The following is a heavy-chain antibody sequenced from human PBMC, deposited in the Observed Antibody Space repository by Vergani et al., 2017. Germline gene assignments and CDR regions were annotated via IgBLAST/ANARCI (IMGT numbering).Heavy chain of an antibody. V-gene: IGHV1-69*02. D-gene: IGHD6-19*01. CDR2: IIPIIRLA. CDR3: ARVSPGDNSGWEPFDY. Sequence: QVHLEQSGTEVKKPGSSVKVSCKVSGDIFNNYTVTWVRQATGQGLEWMGRIIPIIRLATSAQKFQDRVKITGATSTNTVYMEMNNLRSEDTAVYYCARVSPGDNSGWEPFDYWGQGTLVTVSS. CDR1: GDIFNNYT. J-gene: IGHJ4*02.